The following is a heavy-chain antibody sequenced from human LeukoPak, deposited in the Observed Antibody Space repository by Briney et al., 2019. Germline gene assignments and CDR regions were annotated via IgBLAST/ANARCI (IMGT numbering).Heavy chain of an antibody. V-gene: IGHV3-23*01. CDR3: AKELERTVTTFLFDAFDI. J-gene: IGHJ3*02. CDR2: ISGSGGST. CDR1: GFTFSSYA. D-gene: IGHD4-17*01. Sequence: GGSLRLSCAASGFTFSSYAMSWVRQAPGKGLEWDSAISGSGGSTYYADSVKGRFTISRDNSKNTLYLQMNSLRAEDTAVYYCAKELERTVTTFLFDAFDIWGQGTMVTVSS.